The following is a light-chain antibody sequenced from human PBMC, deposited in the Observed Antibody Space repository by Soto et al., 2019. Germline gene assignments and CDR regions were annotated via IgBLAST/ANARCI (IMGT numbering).Light chain of an antibody. CDR2: QVS. CDR1: SSDIGGFYY. V-gene: IGLV2-14*01. J-gene: IGLJ1*01. CDR3: SSYSCSSTFYV. Sequence: QSALTQPASVSGSPGQSITISCTGTSSDIGGFYYVSWYQHHPGKDPKLMIYQVSNRPSGVSNRFSGSKSGNTASLTISGLQAEDEADYFCSSYSCSSTFYVFGAGTKVTVL.